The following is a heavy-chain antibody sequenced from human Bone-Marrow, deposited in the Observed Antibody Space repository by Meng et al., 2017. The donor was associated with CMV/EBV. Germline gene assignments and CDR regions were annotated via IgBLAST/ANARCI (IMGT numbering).Heavy chain of an antibody. V-gene: IGHV3-30*02. J-gene: IGHJ4*02. CDR1: GFTFSSYG. Sequence: GGSLRLSCAASGFTFSSYGMHWVRQAPGKGLEWVAFIRYDGSNKYYADSVKGRFTISRDNSKNTLYLQMNSLRAEDTAVYYCAKCSPGYSSSCPSDYWGQGTRVTGSS. D-gene: IGHD6-13*01. CDR2: IRYDGSNK. CDR3: AKCSPGYSSSCPSDY.